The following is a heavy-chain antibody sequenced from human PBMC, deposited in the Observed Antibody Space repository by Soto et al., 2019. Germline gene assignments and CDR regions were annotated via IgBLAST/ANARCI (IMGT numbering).Heavy chain of an antibody. Sequence: VQLVESGGGLVQPGGSLRLSCAASGFQFDSYAMHWVRQVPGKGLEWVSGISFNRDSIGYADSVKGRFSISRDDAKNSLYLQMDSLSPENTALYYCAKGIEENQPLYDAYDMWGQGTLVTVSS. CDR3: AKGIEENQPLYDAYDM. J-gene: IGHJ3*02. V-gene: IGHV3-9*01. CDR2: ISFNRDSI. CDR1: GFQFDSYA. D-gene: IGHD2-2*01.